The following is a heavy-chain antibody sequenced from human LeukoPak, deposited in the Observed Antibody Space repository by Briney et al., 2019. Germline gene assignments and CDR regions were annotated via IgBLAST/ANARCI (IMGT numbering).Heavy chain of an antibody. CDR2: IKEDGSEN. J-gene: IGHJ4*02. V-gene: IGHV3-7*04. CDR1: GFTFSSSW. D-gene: IGHD2-21*02. Sequence: GGSPRLSCAASGFTFSSSWMSWVRRAPGKGLEWVASIKEDGSENYYVDSVKGRFTISRDNAKNSLYLQMTSLRAEDTAVYYCARRRLSLEYWGQGTLVTVSS. CDR3: ARRRLSLEY.